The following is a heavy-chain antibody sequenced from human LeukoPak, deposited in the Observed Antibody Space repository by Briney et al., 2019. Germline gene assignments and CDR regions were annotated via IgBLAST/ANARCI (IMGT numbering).Heavy chain of an antibody. V-gene: IGHV3-23*01. D-gene: IGHD3-22*01. CDR3: AKGRYYYDSSDAFDI. J-gene: IGHJ3*02. CDR2: ISGSGGST. CDR1: GFTFSSYA. Sequence: GGSLRLSCAASGFTFSSYAMSWVRQAPGKGLEWVSAISGSGGSTYYADSVKGRFTISRDNSKNTLFLQMNSLRAEDTAVYYCAKGRYYYDSSDAFDIWCQGTMVTVSS.